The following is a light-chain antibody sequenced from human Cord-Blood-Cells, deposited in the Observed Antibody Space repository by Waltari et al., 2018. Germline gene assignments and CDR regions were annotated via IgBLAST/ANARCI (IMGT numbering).Light chain of an antibody. V-gene: IGLV3-10*01. CDR3: YSTDSSGNHNWV. CDR1: ALPKKY. J-gene: IGLJ3*02. CDR2: EDS. Sequence: SYELTQPPSVSVSPGQTARITCSGDALPKKYAYWYQKKSGQAPVLVIYEDSKRPSGIPERFSGSSSGTMATLTISGAQVEDEADYYCYSTDSSGNHNWVFGGGTKLTVL.